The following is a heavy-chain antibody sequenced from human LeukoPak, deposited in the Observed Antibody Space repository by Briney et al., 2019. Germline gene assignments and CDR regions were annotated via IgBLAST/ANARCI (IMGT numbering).Heavy chain of an antibody. CDR2: ISTYNGNT. J-gene: IGHJ6*02. CDR1: GYTFTTYG. Sequence: ASVNVSCKASGYTFTTYGISWVRQASGQGLEGMGWISTYNGNTNYAQKLQGRVTVTTDTSTSTVYMELRGLRSDDTAVYYCARDRGLYGSGSYYSLYYYYGMDVWGQGTTVTVSS. V-gene: IGHV1-18*01. D-gene: IGHD3-10*01. CDR3: ARDRGLYGSGSYYSLYYYYGMDV.